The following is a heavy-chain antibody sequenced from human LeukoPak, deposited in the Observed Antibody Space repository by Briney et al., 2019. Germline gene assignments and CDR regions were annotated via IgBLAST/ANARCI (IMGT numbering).Heavy chain of an antibody. CDR1: GGSISSGGYY. CDR2: IYYSGST. Sequence: SETLSLTCTVSGGSISSGGYYWSWIRQHPGKGLEWIGYIYYSGSTYYNPSLKSRVTISVDTSKNQFSLQVRSVTAADTAVYYCARVEYSYGYGYWGQGTLVTVSS. CDR3: ARVEYSYGYGY. V-gene: IGHV4-31*03. J-gene: IGHJ4*02. D-gene: IGHD5-18*01.